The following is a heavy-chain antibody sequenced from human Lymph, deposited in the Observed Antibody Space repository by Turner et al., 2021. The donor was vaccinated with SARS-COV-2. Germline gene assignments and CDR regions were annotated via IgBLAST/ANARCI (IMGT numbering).Heavy chain of an antibody. CDR2: IYSAGST. CDR1: GLTVSSNY. CDR3: ARDLYYYGMDV. Sequence: EVQLVESGGGLIQHGGSLRLSCAASGLTVSSNYMSWVRQAPGKGLEWVSLIYSAGSTYYADSVKGRFTISRDNSKNTLYLQMNSLRAEDTALYYCARDLYYYGMDVWGQGTTVTVSS. J-gene: IGHJ6*02. V-gene: IGHV3-53*01.